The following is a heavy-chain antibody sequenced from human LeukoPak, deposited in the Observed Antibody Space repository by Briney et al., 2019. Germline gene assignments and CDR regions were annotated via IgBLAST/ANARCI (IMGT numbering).Heavy chain of an antibody. Sequence: GGSLRLSCAASGFTFSDHYVSWIRQAPGKGLEWVSYMSSSGGTIYYADSVKGRFTISRDNAKNSLYLQMNSLRPEDTAVYYCARRAPRSPYFDYWGQGTLVTVSS. V-gene: IGHV3-11*04. D-gene: IGHD6-6*01. CDR1: GFTFSDHY. J-gene: IGHJ4*02. CDR3: ARRAPRSPYFDY. CDR2: MSSSGGTI.